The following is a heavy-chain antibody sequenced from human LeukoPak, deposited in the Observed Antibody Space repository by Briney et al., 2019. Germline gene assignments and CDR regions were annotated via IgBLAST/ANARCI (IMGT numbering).Heavy chain of an antibody. Sequence: PGGSLRLSCAASGFTVSVYGLNWVRQAPGKGLEWLSSISTSSTYIYYADSVKGRFTISRDNAKNSLYLQMNSLRAEDTAVYYCAREPYDSSGYLTDYWGQGTLVTVSS. CDR2: ISTSSTYI. V-gene: IGHV3-21*01. CDR1: GFTVSVYG. D-gene: IGHD3-22*01. J-gene: IGHJ4*02. CDR3: AREPYDSSGYLTDY.